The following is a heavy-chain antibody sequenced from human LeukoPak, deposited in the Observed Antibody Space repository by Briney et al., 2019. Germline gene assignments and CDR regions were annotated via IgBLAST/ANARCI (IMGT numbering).Heavy chain of an antibody. CDR1: GGTFSSYA. CDR3: ARYGENGMSYGMDV. J-gene: IGHJ6*02. D-gene: IGHD4-17*01. CDR2: IIPIFGTA. Sequence: ASVKVSCKAYGGTFSSYAISWVRQAPGQGLEWMGGIIPIFGTANYAQKFQGRVTITADESTSTAYMELSSLRSEDTAVYYCARYGENGMSYGMDVWGQGTTVTVSS. V-gene: IGHV1-69*01.